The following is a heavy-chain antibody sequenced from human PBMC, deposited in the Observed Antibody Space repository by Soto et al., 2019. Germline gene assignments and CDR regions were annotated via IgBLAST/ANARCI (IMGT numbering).Heavy chain of an antibody. J-gene: IGHJ4*02. CDR1: GGSISSSDYY. CDR2: VYYTGST. D-gene: IGHD3-10*01. CDR3: ARQDYYGSGIYSY. Sequence: SETLSLTCTVSGGSISSSDYYWGWIRQPPGKGLEWIGSVYYTGSTYYDSSLQSRVTMSVDTSKNQFSLKLSSVTAADTAVYYCARQDYYGSGIYSYWGQGTLVTVSS. V-gene: IGHV4-39*01.